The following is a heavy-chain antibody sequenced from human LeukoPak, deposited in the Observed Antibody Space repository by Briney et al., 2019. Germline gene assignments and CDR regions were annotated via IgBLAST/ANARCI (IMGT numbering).Heavy chain of an antibody. D-gene: IGHD3-9*01. J-gene: IGHJ5*02. Sequence: PSETLSLTCTVSGGSITSGTHYWGWVRQPPGKGLEWIGSIFYSGRIFYNPSLKSRVFVSIDTSKNQFSLKLNSVTVADTAVYYCARHDYDLLTGYSINWFDPWGQGTLVTVSP. V-gene: IGHV4-39*01. CDR3: ARHDYDLLTGYSINWFDP. CDR1: GGSITSGTHY. CDR2: IFYSGRI.